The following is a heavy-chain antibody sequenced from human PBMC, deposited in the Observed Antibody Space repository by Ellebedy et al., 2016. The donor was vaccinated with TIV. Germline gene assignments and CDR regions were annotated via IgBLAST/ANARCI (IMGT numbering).Heavy chain of an antibody. CDR1: GGSVSSGSHY. CDR3: AGGSYTPYGMDV. J-gene: IGHJ6*02. V-gene: IGHV4-61*01. CDR2: SYYIGTT. D-gene: IGHD1-26*01. Sequence: SETLSLTCTVSGGSVSSGSHYWNWIRQPPGKGLEWIGYSYYIGTTNYNPSLKSQVTISEDTSKNQFSLRLRSVTAADTAVYYCAGGSYTPYGMDVWGRGTTVIVSS.